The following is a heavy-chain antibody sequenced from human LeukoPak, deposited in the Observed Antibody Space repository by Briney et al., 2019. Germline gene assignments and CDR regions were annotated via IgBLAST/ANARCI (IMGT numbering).Heavy chain of an antibody. D-gene: IGHD6-19*01. Sequence: ASVKASCKASGGTFNRYAISWVRQAPGQGLEWMGGIIPMFGIANYAQKFQGRVTITADESTSTAYMELSSLRSEDTAVYYCARDRPYTGGWRGFDYWGQGTLVTVSS. V-gene: IGHV1-69*13. J-gene: IGHJ4*02. CDR2: IIPMFGIA. CDR1: GGTFNRYA. CDR3: ARDRPYTGGWRGFDY.